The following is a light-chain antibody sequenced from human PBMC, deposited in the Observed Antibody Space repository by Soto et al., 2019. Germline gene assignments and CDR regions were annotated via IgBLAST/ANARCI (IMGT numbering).Light chain of an antibody. CDR1: SSNIGAGYD. J-gene: IGLJ2*01. CDR3: QSYDSSLSGYVV. Sequence: QSVLTQPPSVSGAPGQRVTISCTGSSSNIGAGYDVHWYQPLPGTAPKLLIYGNSNRPSGVPDRFSGSKSGTSASLAITGLQAEDEADYYCQSYDSSLSGYVVFGGGTKLTV. CDR2: GNS. V-gene: IGLV1-40*01.